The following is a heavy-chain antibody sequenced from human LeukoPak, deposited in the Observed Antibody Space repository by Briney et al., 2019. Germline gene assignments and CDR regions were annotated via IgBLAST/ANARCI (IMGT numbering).Heavy chain of an antibody. CDR2: ISYDGSNK. D-gene: IGHD6-19*01. J-gene: IGHJ4*02. CDR3: ARNRPNSSGWYYFDY. Sequence: PGGSLRLSCAASGFTFSSYAMHWVRQAPGKGLEWVAVISYDGSNKYYADSVKGRFTISRDNSKNTLYLQMNSLRAEDTAVYYCARNRPNSSGWYYFDYWGQGTLVTVSS. V-gene: IGHV3-30-3*01. CDR1: GFTFSSYA.